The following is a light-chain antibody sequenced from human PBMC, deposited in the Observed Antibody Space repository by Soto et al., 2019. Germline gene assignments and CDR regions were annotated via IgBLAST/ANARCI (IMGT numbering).Light chain of an antibody. CDR1: QSVSSNY. CDR2: RAS. J-gene: IGKJ5*01. V-gene: IGKV3-20*01. CDR3: QQYGNSAPIT. Sequence: IVLTQSPGTLSLSPGERDTLSCRASQSVSSNYLAWYQQKPGQAPSLLIYRASSRATGIPDMFSGSGSGKDFTLTISSLEPDDFGMYFCQQYGNSAPITFGQGTRVEIE.